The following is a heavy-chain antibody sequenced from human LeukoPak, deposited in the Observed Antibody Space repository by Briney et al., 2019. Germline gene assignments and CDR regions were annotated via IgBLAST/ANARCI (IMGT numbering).Heavy chain of an antibody. CDR3: ATWGYCSSTSCYSGPFDY. D-gene: IGHD2-2*01. CDR1: GFTFSDYY. V-gene: IGHV3-11*04. Sequence: GGSLRLSCAASGFTFSDYYMSWIRQAPGKGLEWVSYITSSGSTIYYADSVKGRFTISRDNAKNSLYLQMNSLRAEDTAVYYCATWGYCSSTSCYSGPFDYWGQGTLVTVSS. CDR2: ITSSGSTI. J-gene: IGHJ4*02.